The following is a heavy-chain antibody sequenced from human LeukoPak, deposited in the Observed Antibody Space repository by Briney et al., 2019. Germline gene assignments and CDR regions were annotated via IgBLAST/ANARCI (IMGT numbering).Heavy chain of an antibody. J-gene: IGHJ4*02. D-gene: IGHD3-16*01. CDR2: MSHDESYM. CDR3: AKVMWPTARGETFDN. CDR1: GFTFNTYA. V-gene: IGHV3-30*18. Sequence: GRSLRLSCAASGFTFNTYAMHWVRQAPGKGLEWVAMMSHDESYMHYADSVKGRFSISRDTPKNTLFLQMDGLITEDTAIYYCAKVMWPTARGETFDNWGQGTLVTVSS.